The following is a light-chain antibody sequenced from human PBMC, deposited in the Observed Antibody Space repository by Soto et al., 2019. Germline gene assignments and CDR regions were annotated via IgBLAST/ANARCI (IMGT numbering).Light chain of an antibody. Sequence: QSALTQPRSVSGSPGQSVTISCTGTSSDVGGYNYVSWYQQHPGKAPKLMIYDVSKRPSGVPDRFSGSKSGNTASLTISGLPAEDEADYYCCSYAGSYTFYVFGTGTRSPS. CDR2: DVS. CDR1: SSDVGGYNY. CDR3: CSYAGSYTFYV. J-gene: IGLJ1*01. V-gene: IGLV2-11*02.